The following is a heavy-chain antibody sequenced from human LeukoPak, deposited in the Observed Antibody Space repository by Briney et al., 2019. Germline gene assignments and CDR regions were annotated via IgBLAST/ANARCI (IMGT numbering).Heavy chain of an antibody. CDR3: AKDSVPYYDFWSGYYTGMRGDYDY. CDR1: GFTFSSYG. CDR2: IWYDGSNK. Sequence: GGPLRLSCAASGFTFSSYGMHWVRQAPGKGLEWVAVIWYDGSNKYYADSVKGRFTISRDNSKNTLYLQMNSLRAEDTAVYYCAKDSVPYYDFWSGYYTGMRGDYDYWGQGTLVTVSS. J-gene: IGHJ4*02. D-gene: IGHD3-3*01. V-gene: IGHV3-33*06.